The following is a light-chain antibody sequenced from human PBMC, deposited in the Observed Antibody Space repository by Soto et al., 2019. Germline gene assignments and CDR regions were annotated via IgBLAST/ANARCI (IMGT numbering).Light chain of an antibody. CDR3: SSYTTSSTV. Sequence: QSVLTQPASVSGSPGQSINISCTASSSDGADYKDVSWYQQHPGNAPKLMSYEVTYRPSGVSNRCSGSKSGNTASLTISGLQAEDEAEYYCSSYTTSSTVFGTGTKLTVL. CDR1: SSDGADYKD. V-gene: IGLV2-14*01. CDR2: EVT. J-gene: IGLJ1*01.